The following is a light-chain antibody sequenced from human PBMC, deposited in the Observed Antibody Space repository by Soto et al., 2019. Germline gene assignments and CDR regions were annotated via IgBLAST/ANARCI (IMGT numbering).Light chain of an antibody. CDR2: GAS. Sequence: EIVLTQSPGTLSLSPGETATLSCRASQTISNTYLAWYQQKPGQAPRLLIYGASTRATGIPGRFSGSGSGTDFTLTVNRLEPEDFAVSYCQQYGSSPRTFGQGTKVEI. J-gene: IGKJ1*01. V-gene: IGKV3-20*01. CDR3: QQYGSSPRT. CDR1: QTISNTY.